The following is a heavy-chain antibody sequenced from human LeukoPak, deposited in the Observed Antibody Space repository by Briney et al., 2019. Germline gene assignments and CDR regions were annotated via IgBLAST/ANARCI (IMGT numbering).Heavy chain of an antibody. CDR2: IYYSGST. V-gene: IGHV4-39*07. CDR3: ARALWFGELRSNWFDP. D-gene: IGHD3-10*01. Sequence: SETLSLTCTVSGGSISSSSYYWGWIRQPPGKGLEWIGSIYYSGSTYYNPSLKSRVTISVDTSKNQFSLKLSSVTAADTAVYYCARALWFGELRSNWFDPWGQGTLVTVSS. J-gene: IGHJ5*02. CDR1: GGSISSSSYY.